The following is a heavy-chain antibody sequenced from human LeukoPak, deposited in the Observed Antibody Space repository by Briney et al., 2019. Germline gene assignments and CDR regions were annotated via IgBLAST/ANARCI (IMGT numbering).Heavy chain of an antibody. Sequence: KPSENLSLTCAAYGGCFSGYYWGWIRQPPGKGLEWIGEINHSGSTNYNPSLKSRVTISVDTSKNQFSLKLSSVTAADTAVYYCARAPVYSSGWSTFDYWGQGTLVTVSS. CDR3: ARAPVYSSGWSTFDY. J-gene: IGHJ4*02. CDR1: GGCFSGYY. CDR2: INHSGST. V-gene: IGHV4-34*01. D-gene: IGHD6-19*01.